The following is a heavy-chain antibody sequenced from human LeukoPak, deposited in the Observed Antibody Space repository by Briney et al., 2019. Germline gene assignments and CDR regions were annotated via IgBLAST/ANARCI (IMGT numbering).Heavy chain of an antibody. CDR3: ARDRSWKAAQYYFDY. J-gene: IGHJ4*02. V-gene: IGHV3-48*02. D-gene: IGHD1-1*01. CDR2: ICSSSSTI. CDR1: GFTFSSYS. Sequence: PGGSLRLSCAASGFTFSSYSMNWVRQAPGKGLEWVSSICSSSSTIYYADSVKGRFTISRDNAKNSLYLQMNSLRDEDTAVYYCARDRSWKAAQYYFDYWGQGTLVTVSS.